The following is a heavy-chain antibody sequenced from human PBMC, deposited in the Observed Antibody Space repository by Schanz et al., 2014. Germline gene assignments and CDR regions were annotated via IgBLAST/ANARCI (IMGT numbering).Heavy chain of an antibody. CDR1: GFAFSVYG. CDR3: ARPRFDYGEVDY. J-gene: IGHJ4*02. D-gene: IGHD4-17*01. Sequence: QVQLVESGGGVVQPGGSLRLSCVASGFAFSVYGMHWVRQAPGKGPEWVAVIWNNGVTKYYADSVRGRFTISRDRFQNTLYLRMSSLRAEDTAVYYCARPRFDYGEVDYWGQGTLVTVSS. V-gene: IGHV3-33*01. CDR2: IWNNGVTK.